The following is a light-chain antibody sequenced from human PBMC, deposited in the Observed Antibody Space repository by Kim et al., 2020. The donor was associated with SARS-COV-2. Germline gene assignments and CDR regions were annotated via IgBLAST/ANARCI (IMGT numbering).Light chain of an antibody. Sequence: ASAGDRVTITCRACQSIGNYLNWYQHKPENAPKLLIYVASTLQSGVSSRFSGSGSGTDFTLTISSLQLEEFATYDCQQSYSTPRTFGQGTKVDIK. CDR3: QQSYSTPRT. CDR2: VAS. J-gene: IGKJ1*01. V-gene: IGKV1-39*01. CDR1: QSIGNY.